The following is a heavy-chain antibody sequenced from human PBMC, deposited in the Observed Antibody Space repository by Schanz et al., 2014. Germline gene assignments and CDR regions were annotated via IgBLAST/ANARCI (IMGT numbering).Heavy chain of an antibody. J-gene: IGHJ4*02. Sequence: QVQLQESGPGLVKPSGTLSLTCAVSGGSISSSNWWNWVRQPPGKGLEWIGEIHQNGSTNYNPSLKSRVTISVDKSKSLCSLRLSSVTAADTAVYFCARVGGGILTSWYSLDSWGQGTLVTVSS. D-gene: IGHD2-8*02. CDR2: IHQNGST. CDR1: GGSISSSNW. V-gene: IGHV4-4*02. CDR3: ARVGGGILTSWYSLDS.